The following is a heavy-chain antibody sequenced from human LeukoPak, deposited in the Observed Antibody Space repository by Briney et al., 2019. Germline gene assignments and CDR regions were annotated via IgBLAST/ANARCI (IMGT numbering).Heavy chain of an antibody. D-gene: IGHD4-23*01. CDR2: IYVSGTT. CDR3: ARDRAEYEYGGITHWYLDL. J-gene: IGHJ2*01. Sequence: SETLSLTCTVSGGSISSYYWTWIRQPAGKGLEWIGRIYVSGTTNYNPSLKSRVTISVDTSKNQFSLKLRSVTAADTAVYFCARDRAEYEYGGITHWYLDLWGRGTQVTVSS. CDR1: GGSISSYY. V-gene: IGHV4-4*07.